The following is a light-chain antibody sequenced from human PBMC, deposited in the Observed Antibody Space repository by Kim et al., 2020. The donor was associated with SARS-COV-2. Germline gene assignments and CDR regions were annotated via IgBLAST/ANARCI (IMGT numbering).Light chain of an antibody. J-gene: IGKJ4*01. CDR2: AAS. V-gene: IGKV1-39*01. CDR1: QNIGRY. Sequence: DIQMTQSPSSLSASVGDRVTITCRASQNIGRYLNWYQRKPGKAPKLLIYAASSLQSGVPPRFSGSGSGTDFPLTTSIQHPEVFATYYCKQIYTTATFGGGTKVDIK. CDR3: KQIYTTAT.